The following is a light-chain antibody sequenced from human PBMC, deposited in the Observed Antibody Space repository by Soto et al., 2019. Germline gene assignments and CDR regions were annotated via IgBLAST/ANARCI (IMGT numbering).Light chain of an antibody. Sequence: QSVLTQPPSASGTPGQRVTISCSGSSSNIGTNTVNWYQHLPGTAPKLLIYSNNQRPSGVPDRFSGSKSATSASLAISGLQSEDEDDYYCASWDDSLNGPVFGGGTKVTVL. CDR1: SSNIGTNT. CDR3: ASWDDSLNGPV. CDR2: SNN. J-gene: IGLJ2*01. V-gene: IGLV1-44*01.